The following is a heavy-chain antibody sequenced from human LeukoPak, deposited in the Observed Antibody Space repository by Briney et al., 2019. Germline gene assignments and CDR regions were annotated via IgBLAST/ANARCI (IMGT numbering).Heavy chain of an antibody. CDR1: GGSISSYY. CDR3: ARTGSHRAYFQH. Sequence: SETLSLTCTVSGGSISSYYWSWIRQPPGKGLEWIGYIYYSGSTNYNPSLKSRVTISVDTSKNQFSLKLSSVTAADTAVYYCARTGSHRAYFQHWGQGTLVTVSS. D-gene: IGHD1-26*01. CDR2: IYYSGST. V-gene: IGHV4-59*08. J-gene: IGHJ1*01.